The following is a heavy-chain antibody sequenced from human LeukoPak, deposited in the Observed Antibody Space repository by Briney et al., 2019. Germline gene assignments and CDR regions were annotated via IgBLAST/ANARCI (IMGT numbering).Heavy chain of an antibody. V-gene: IGHV3-7*01. Sequence: GGSLRLPCAASGFAFSSYWMSWVRQAPGKGLEWVANIKQDGSEKYYVDSVKGRFTISRDNAKNSLYLQMNSLRAEDTAVYYCAKDIAYYYDSSGPLFDNWGQGTLVTVSS. D-gene: IGHD3-22*01. CDR2: IKQDGSEK. CDR3: AKDIAYYYDSSGPLFDN. CDR1: GFAFSSYW. J-gene: IGHJ4*02.